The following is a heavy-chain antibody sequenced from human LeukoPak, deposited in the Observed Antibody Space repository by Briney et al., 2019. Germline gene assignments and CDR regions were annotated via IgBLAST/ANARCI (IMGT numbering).Heavy chain of an antibody. D-gene: IGHD2-15*01. CDR1: GFTFSSYA. V-gene: IGHV3-64*01. CDR3: ARGVFHCSGGSCYFHYFDY. CDR2: ISSNGGST. Sequence: PGGSLRLSCAASGFTFSSYAMHWVRQAPRKGLEYVSAISSNGGSTYYANSVKGRFTISRDNSKNTLYLQMGSLRAEDTAVYYCARGVFHCSGGSCYFHYFDYWGQGTLVTVSS. J-gene: IGHJ4*02.